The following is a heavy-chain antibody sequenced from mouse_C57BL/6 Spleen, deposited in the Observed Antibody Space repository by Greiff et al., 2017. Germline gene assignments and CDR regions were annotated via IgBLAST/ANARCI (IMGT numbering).Heavy chain of an antibody. V-gene: IGHV1-26*01. CDR1: GYTFTDYY. CDR3: ASLYGNFPFAY. J-gene: IGHJ3*01. D-gene: IGHD2-1*01. CDR2: IKPNNGGT. Sequence: VQLQQSGPELVKPGASVKISCKASGYTFTDYYMNWVKQSHGKSLAWIGDIKPNNGGTSYNQKFKGKATLTVDKSYSTAYMELRRLTSEDSAGYYCASLYGNFPFAYWGQGTLVTVSA.